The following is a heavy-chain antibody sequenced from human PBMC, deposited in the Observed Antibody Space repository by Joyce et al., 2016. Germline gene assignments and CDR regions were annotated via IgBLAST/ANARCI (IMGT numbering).Heavy chain of an antibody. CDR1: GYSFASYW. J-gene: IGHJ5*02. Sequence: EVQLVQSGAEVRKPGESLKISCKTSGYSFASYWIGWVRKMPGKGLGWMGIIYPGDSDTRYSPSFQGQVTISADKSINTAYLQWNSLKASDSAMYYCARPREGHNWFDPWGQGTLVTVSS. V-gene: IGHV5-51*03. CDR3: ARPREGHNWFDP. CDR2: IYPGDSDT.